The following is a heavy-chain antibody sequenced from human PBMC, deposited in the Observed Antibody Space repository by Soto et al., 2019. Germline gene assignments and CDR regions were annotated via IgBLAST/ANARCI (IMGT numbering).Heavy chain of an antibody. CDR1: GLTFSSYA. D-gene: IGHD6-19*01. Sequence: EVQLLESGGGLVQRGGSLRLSCAASGLTFSSYAMSWVRQAPGKGLEWVSGISGSGDNTHYPDSVKGRFTISRDNSKNTLYLQMDSLRDDDTAIYYCAKVASTGWHFDYWGQGTLVGVSS. CDR3: AKVASTGWHFDY. J-gene: IGHJ4*02. V-gene: IGHV3-23*01. CDR2: ISGSGDNT.